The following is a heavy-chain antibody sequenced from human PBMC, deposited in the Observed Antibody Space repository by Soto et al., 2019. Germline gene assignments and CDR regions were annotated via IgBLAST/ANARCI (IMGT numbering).Heavy chain of an antibody. CDR1: GGSISSSSYY. D-gene: IGHD3-16*02. V-gene: IGHV4-31*03. J-gene: IGHJ4*02. CDR2: IYYSGST. CDR3: ARSPGYFDSVGGVIAPYYFDY. Sequence: PSETLSLTCTVSGGSISSSSYYWGWIRQPPGKGLEWIGYIYYSGSTYYNPSLKSRVTISVDTSKNQFSLKLSSVTAADTAVYYCARSPGYFDSVGGVIAPYYFDYWGQGTLVTVSA.